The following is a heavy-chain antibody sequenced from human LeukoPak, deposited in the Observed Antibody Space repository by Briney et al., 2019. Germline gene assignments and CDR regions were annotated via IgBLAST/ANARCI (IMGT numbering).Heavy chain of an antibody. Sequence: GGSLRLSCVASGFTFSTYAMHWVRQAPGTGLEWVAVISYDGTNKYYADSLKGRFIISRDNSKNTMYLQVNSLRPGDTAVYYCAKDFYDTSANGAFDIWGHGTMVSVSS. D-gene: IGHD2/OR15-2a*01. CDR3: AKDFYDTSANGAFDI. J-gene: IGHJ3*02. CDR1: GFTFSTYA. V-gene: IGHV3-30*18. CDR2: ISYDGTNK.